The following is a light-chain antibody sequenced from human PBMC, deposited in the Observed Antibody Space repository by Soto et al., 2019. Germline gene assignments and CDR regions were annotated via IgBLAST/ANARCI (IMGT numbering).Light chain of an antibody. CDR1: GGDVGGYNY. CDR2: EVV. J-gene: IGLJ3*02. V-gene: IGLV2-14*01. Sequence: QSVLTQPASVSGSPGQSITISCTGTGGDVGGYNYVSWYQHHPGKAPKLMIYEVVNRPSGVSDRFSGSKSGNTASLTISGLQAEDEASYYCISYTRSSTWVYGGGTKLTVL. CDR3: ISYTRSSTWV.